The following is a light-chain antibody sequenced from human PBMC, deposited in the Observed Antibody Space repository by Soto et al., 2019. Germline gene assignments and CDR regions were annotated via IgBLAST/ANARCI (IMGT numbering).Light chain of an antibody. J-gene: IGKJ1*01. Sequence: DIVTTQSPDSLAVSLGEKATINGKSSQSVLYRTNNKNYLSWYQQNPGQPPERLIYLASTGESGVPDRFSGSGSGTDFTLSVSSLQAKDVAVYFCGQYYSTPTFGQGTKVETK. CDR2: LAS. V-gene: IGKV4-1*01. CDR1: QSVLYRTNNKNY. CDR3: GQYYSTPT.